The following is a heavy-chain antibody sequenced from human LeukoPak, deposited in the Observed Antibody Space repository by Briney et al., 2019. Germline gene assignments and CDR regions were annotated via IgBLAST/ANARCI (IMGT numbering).Heavy chain of an antibody. J-gene: IGHJ3*02. Sequence: ASVKVSCKASGYTFTSYGISWVRQAPGQGLEWMGWISAYNGNTNYAQKLQGRVTMTTDTSTSTAYMELRSLRSDDTAVYYCARSQIVGATKGAFDIWGQGTMVTVSS. CDR2: ISAYNGNT. CDR1: GYTFTSYG. V-gene: IGHV1-18*01. CDR3: ARSQIVGATKGAFDI. D-gene: IGHD1-26*01.